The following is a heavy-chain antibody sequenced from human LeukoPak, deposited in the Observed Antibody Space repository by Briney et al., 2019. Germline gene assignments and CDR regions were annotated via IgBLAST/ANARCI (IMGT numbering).Heavy chain of an antibody. D-gene: IGHD3-22*01. CDR3: ARDYFDTSGLDY. V-gene: IGHV3-66*01. J-gene: IGHJ4*02. CDR1: GFTVSSNY. CDR2: TYSGGCT. Sequence: PGGSLRLSCAASGFTVSSNYMTWVRQAPGKGLEWVSITYSGGCTYYADSVKGRFTISRDNSKNTLYLQMNSLRAEDAAVYYCARDYFDTSGLDYWGQGTLVTVSS.